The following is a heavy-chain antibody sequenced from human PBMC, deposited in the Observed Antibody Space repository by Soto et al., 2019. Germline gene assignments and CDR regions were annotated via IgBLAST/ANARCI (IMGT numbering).Heavy chain of an antibody. V-gene: IGHV1-2*02. CDR3: ARDRGSGWYENFDF. CDR2: INPNSGGT. Sequence: ASVKVSCKASGYAFIAYHMHWVRQAPGQGLEWMGWINPNSGGTNYAQKFQGRVTMTRDTSFTTAYMELSRLRSGDTAVYYCARDRGSGWYENFDFWGQGTLVTVSS. D-gene: IGHD6-19*01. CDR1: GYAFIAYH. J-gene: IGHJ4*02.